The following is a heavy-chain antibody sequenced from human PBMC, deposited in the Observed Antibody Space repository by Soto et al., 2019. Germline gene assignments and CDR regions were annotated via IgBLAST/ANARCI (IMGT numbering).Heavy chain of an antibody. D-gene: IGHD4-17*01. CDR3: ARANGDYSGTHYYYYGMDV. J-gene: IGHJ6*02. V-gene: IGHV3-33*01. CDR1: GFTFSSYG. CDR2: IWYDGSNK. Sequence: PGGSLRLSCAASGFTFSSYGMHWVRQAPGKGLEWVAVIWYDGSNKYYADSVKGRFTISRDNSKNTLYLQMNSLRAEDTAVYYCARANGDYSGTHYYYYGMDVWGQGTTVTVSS.